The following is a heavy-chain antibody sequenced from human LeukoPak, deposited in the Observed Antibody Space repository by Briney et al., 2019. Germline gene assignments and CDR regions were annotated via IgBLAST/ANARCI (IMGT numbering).Heavy chain of an antibody. CDR2: IYHSGST. V-gene: IGHV4-30-2*01. J-gene: IGHJ5*02. CDR3: AREISGSSEP. Sequence: SETLSLTCTVSGGSISSGGYYWSWIRQPPGKGLEWIGYIYHSGSTYYNPSLKSRVTIPVDRSKNQFSLKLSSVTPADTAVYYCAREISGSSEPWGQGTLVTVSS. D-gene: IGHD6-13*01. CDR1: GGSISSGGYY.